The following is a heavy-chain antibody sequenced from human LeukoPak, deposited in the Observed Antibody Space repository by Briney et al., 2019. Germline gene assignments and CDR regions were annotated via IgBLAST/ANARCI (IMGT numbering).Heavy chain of an antibody. CDR1: GFSFSSYW. CDR3: AKAQSSGYYPFSGSSFDY. V-gene: IGHV3-23*01. CDR2: ISGSGGST. Sequence: PGGSLRLSCAASGFSFSSYWMSWVRQAPGKGLEWVSAISGSGGSTYYADSVKGRFTISRDNSKNTLYLQMNSLRAEDTAVYYCAKAQSSGYYPFSGSSFDYWGQGTLVTVSS. D-gene: IGHD3-22*01. J-gene: IGHJ4*02.